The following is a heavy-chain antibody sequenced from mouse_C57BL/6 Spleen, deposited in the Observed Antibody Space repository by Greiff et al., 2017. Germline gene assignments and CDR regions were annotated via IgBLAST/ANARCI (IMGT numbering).Heavy chain of an antibody. Sequence: VQLQQSGPELVKPGASVKISCKASGYAFSSSWMNWVKQRPGKGLEWIGRIYPGDGDTNYNGKFKGKATLTADKSSSTAYMQLSSLTSEDSAVYFCARYSGYFDYWGQGTTLTVSS. V-gene: IGHV1-82*01. CDR1: GYAFSSSW. CDR2: IYPGDGDT. J-gene: IGHJ2*01. CDR3: ARYSGYFDY.